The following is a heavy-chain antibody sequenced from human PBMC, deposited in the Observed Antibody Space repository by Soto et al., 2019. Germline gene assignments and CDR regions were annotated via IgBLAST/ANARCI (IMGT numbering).Heavy chain of an antibody. D-gene: IGHD4-17*01. CDR1: GYTFTSYA. Sequence: ASVKVSCKASGYTFTSYAMHWVRQAPGQRLEWMGWINAGNGNTKYSQKFQGRVTITRDTSAGTAYMELSSLRSEDTAVYYCARFESGADYGDYFDYWGQGTLVTVSS. J-gene: IGHJ4*02. CDR3: ARFESGADYGDYFDY. CDR2: INAGNGNT. V-gene: IGHV1-3*01.